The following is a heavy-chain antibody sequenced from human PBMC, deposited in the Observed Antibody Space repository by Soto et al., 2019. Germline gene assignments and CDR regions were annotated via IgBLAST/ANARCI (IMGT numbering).Heavy chain of an antibody. V-gene: IGHV3-9*01. CDR3: AKESGYSSSWFPYYFDY. J-gene: IGHJ4*02. CDR1: GFTFDDYA. Sequence: SLRLSCAASGFTFDDYAMHWVRQAPGKGLEWVSGISWNSGSIGYADSVKGRFTISRDNAKNSLYLQMNSLRAEDTALYYCAKESGYSSSWFPYYFDYWGQGTLVTVSS. CDR2: ISWNSGSI. D-gene: IGHD6-13*01.